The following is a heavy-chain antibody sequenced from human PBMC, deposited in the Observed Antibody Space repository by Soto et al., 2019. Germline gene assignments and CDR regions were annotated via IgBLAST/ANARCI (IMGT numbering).Heavy chain of an antibody. D-gene: IGHD2-15*01. V-gene: IGHV4-34*01. CDR2: INHSGST. J-gene: IGHJ5*02. Sequence: SXTLSLTCSVYVGSFSFYYWSWIRQPPWKGLEWIGEINHSGSTNYNPSLKSRVTISVDTSKNQFSLKLSSVTAADTAVYYCARGIVVVVAANPGGWFDPWGQGTLVTVSS. CDR3: ARGIVVVVAANPGGWFDP. CDR1: VGSFSFYY.